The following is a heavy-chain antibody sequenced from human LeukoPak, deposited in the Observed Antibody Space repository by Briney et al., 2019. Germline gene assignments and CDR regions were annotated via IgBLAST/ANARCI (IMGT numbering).Heavy chain of an antibody. V-gene: IGHV4-4*07. Sequence: SETLSLTCSVSGGSISTYYWSWIRQPAGKGLEWIGRVYRSGNTNYNPSLKSRVTMSVDTSKNQISLRLRSVTAADTAVYYCARLYNWFDPWGQGTLVTVSS. CDR3: ARLYNWFDP. D-gene: IGHD2-8*01. CDR1: GGSISTYY. CDR2: VYRSGNT. J-gene: IGHJ5*02.